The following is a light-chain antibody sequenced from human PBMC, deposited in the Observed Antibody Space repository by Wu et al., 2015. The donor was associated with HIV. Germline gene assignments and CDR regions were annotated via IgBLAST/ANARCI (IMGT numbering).Light chain of an antibody. J-gene: IGKJ1*01. Sequence: DIQLTQSPSSLSASVGDRVTITCRASQSINNYLNWYQQRPEKAPELLIYDASTLRSGVPSRFSGSGSGTDFTLTISRLQSEDFATYYCQQYYNFPRTFGQGTKVEVK. CDR3: QQYYNFPRT. CDR1: QSINNY. CDR2: DAS. V-gene: IGKV1-39*01.